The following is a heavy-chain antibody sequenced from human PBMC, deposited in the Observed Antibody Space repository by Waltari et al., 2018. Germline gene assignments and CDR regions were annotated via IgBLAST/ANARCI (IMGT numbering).Heavy chain of an antibody. D-gene: IGHD2-15*01. Sequence: QLQLQESGPGLVKPSGTLSLTCTVSGDSMTSTDCWSWVRQPPRKGLEWVGQVRGDGKTNYNPSFAGRVAVSLDTSINQFSLRVTSATAADTAVYYCARDRGRGLYLDSWGQGTLVTVS. CDR3: ARDRGRGLYLDS. CDR1: GDSMTSTDC. J-gene: IGHJ4*02. CDR2: VRGDGKT. V-gene: IGHV4-4*02.